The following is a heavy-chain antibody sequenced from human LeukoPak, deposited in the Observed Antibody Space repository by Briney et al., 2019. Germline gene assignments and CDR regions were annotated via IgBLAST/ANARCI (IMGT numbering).Heavy chain of an antibody. CDR1: GGSISSYY. D-gene: IGHD3-10*01. V-gene: IGHV4-59*12. CDR2: IYYSGST. CDR3: AREVGHYYGSGSYYPLSYYYGMDV. Sequence: SETLSLTCTVSGGSISSYYWSWIRQPPGKGLEWIGYIYYSGSTYYNPSLKSRVTISVDTSKNQFSLKLSSVTAADTAVYYCAREVGHYYGSGSYYPLSYYYGMDVWGQGTTVTVSS. J-gene: IGHJ6*02.